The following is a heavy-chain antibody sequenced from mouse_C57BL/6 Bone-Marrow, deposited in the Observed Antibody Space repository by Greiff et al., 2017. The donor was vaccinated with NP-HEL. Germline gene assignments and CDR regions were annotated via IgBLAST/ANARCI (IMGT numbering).Heavy chain of an antibody. CDR2: IDPSGSET. J-gene: IGHJ3*01. V-gene: IGHV1-52*01. CDR3: AREETGTRFAY. D-gene: IGHD4-1*01. CDR1: GYTFTSYW. Sequence: VQLQQPGAELVRPGSSVKLSCKASGYTFTSYWMHWVKQRPIQGLEWIGNIDPSGSETHYNQKFKDKATLTVDKSSRPAYMQLSSLTSEDSAVYYCAREETGTRFAYWGQGKLVTVTA.